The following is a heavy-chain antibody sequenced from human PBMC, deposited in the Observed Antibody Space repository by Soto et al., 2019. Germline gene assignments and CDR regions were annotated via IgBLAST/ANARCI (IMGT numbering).Heavy chain of an antibody. CDR3: ARHVVVAANDY. Sequence: PGGSLRLSCAASGFTFSSYSMNWVRQAPGKGLEWVSSISSSSSYIYYADSVKGRFTISRDNAKNSVYLQMNSLRAEDTAVYYCARHVVVAANDYWGQGTLVTVSS. V-gene: IGHV3-21*01. CDR1: GFTFSSYS. D-gene: IGHD2-15*01. J-gene: IGHJ4*02. CDR2: ISSSSSYI.